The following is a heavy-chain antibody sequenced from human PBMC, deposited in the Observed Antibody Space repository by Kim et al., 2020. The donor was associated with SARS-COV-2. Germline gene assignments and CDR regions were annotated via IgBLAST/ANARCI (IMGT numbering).Heavy chain of an antibody. CDR2: ISRNGNTL. CDR1: GFTFGDYG. D-gene: IGHD6-19*01. V-gene: IGHV3-9*01. J-gene: IGHJ6*04. CDR3: ARDSDVAVTGTRSYGMHL. Sequence: GGSLRLSCLGSGFTFGDYGMHWVRQAPGKGLEWVAGISRNGNTLCYAASVKGRFTISRDNAQNYLYLQMNILSGEDTALYYCARDSDVAVTGTRSYGMHLWGKGTTVTVS.